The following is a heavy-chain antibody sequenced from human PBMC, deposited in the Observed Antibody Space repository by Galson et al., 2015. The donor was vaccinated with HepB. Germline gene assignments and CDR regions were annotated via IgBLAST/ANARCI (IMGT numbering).Heavy chain of an antibody. D-gene: IGHD3-22*01. J-gene: IGHJ4*02. CDR1: EFTFTNAW. Sequence: SLRLSCAASEFTFTNAWLSWVRQAPGKGLEWLGRIKSKTDGGTIDYSARVKGRFTISRDDSKHTLYLQMNSLKNEDTAVYYCSTFHYYEIPWHYWGQGTLVTVSS. CDR2: IKSKTDGGTI. CDR3: STFHYYEIPWHY. V-gene: IGHV3-15*01.